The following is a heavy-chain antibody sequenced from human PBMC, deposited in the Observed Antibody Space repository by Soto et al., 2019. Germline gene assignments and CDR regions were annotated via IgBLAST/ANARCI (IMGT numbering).Heavy chain of an antibody. J-gene: IGHJ5*02. CDR2: ISAYNGNT. D-gene: IGHD2-2*01. CDR3: ARVPLVVVPAAERPSWFDP. V-gene: IGHV1-18*01. CDR1: GYTFTSYG. Sequence: GASVKVSCKASGYTFTSYGISWVRQAPGQGLEWMGWISAYNGNTNYAQKLQGRVTMTTDTSTSTAYMELRSLRSDDTAVYYCARVPLVVVPAAERPSWFDPWGQGTLVTVSS.